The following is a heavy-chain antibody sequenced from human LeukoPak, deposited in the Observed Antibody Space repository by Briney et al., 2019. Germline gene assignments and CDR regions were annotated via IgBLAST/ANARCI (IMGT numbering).Heavy chain of an antibody. CDR2: INHSGST. J-gene: IGHJ4*02. CDR1: GGSFSGYY. V-gene: IGHV4-34*01. Sequence: SETLSLTCAVYGGSFSGYYWSWIRQPPGKGQEWIGEINHSGSTNYNPSLKSRVTISVDTSKNQFSLKLSSVTAADTAVYYCASGYGSGSYQGFDYFDYWGQGTLVTVSS. D-gene: IGHD3-10*01. CDR3: ASGYGSGSYQGFDYFDY.